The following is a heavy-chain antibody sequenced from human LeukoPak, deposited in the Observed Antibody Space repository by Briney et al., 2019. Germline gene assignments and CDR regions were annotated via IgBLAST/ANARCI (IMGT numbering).Heavy chain of an antibody. CDR2: IYSGGTT. D-gene: IGHD6-13*01. CDR3: ARDRGGSRSDC. J-gene: IGHJ4*02. CDR1: EFTVSSNY. V-gene: IGHV3-66*01. Sequence: GGSLRLSCAASEFTVSSNYMSWVRQAPGKGLEWVSVIYSGGTTYYADSVKGRFTISRDNSKNTLYLQMNSLRAEDTAVYYCARDRGGSRSDCWGQGTLVTVSS.